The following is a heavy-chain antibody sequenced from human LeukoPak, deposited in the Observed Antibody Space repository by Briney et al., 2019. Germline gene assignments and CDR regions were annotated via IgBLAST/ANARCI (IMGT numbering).Heavy chain of an antibody. CDR3: ARSGSGSYSTDY. V-gene: IGHV4-4*02. J-gene: IGHJ4*02. CDR1: GGSISSSNW. Sequence: PSETLSLTCAVSGGSISSSNWRSWVRPPPGKGLEWIGEIYHSGSTNYNPSLKSRVTISVDKSKNQFSLKLSSVTAADTAVYYCARSGSGSYSTDYWGQGTLVTVSS. D-gene: IGHD3-10*01. CDR2: IYHSGST.